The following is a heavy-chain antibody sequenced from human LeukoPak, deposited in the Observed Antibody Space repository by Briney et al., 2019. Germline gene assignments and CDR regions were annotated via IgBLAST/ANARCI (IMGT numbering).Heavy chain of an antibody. J-gene: IGHJ5*02. CDR1: GYSISSSNW. CDR2: IYYSGST. Sequence: SETLSLTCAVSGYSISSSNWWGWIRQPPGKGLEWIGYIYYSGSTYYNPSLKSRVTMSVDTSKNQYSLKLSSVTAVDTAVYYCARVVPAAEITNCFDPWGQGTLVTLSS. CDR3: ARVVPAAEITNCFDP. D-gene: IGHD2-2*01. V-gene: IGHV4-28*03.